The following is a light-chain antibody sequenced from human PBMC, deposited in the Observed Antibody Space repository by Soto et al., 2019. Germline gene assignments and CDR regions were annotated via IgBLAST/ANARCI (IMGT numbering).Light chain of an antibody. V-gene: IGKV1-5*03. CDR1: QSISSW. CDR3: QQYDNDSWT. Sequence: DIQMTQSPSTLSASVGDRVIITCRAGQSISSWLAWYQQKPGKAPNLLIYKASTLKSGVPSRFSGSGSGTEFTPTISSLQPDDFAPYYCQQYDNDSWTFGQGTKVEIK. J-gene: IGKJ1*01. CDR2: KAS.